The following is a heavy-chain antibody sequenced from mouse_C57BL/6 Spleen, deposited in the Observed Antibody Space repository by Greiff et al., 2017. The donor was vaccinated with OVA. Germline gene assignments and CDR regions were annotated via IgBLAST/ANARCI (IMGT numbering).Heavy chain of an antibody. CDR3: ATLTTVVEEGFAY. CDR2: IWRGGST. D-gene: IGHD1-1*01. V-gene: IGHV2-5*01. Sequence: QVQLKESGPGLVQPSQCLSITCTVSGFSLTSYGVHWVRQSPGKGLEWLGVIWRGGSTDYNAAFMSRLSITKDNSKSQVFFKMNSLQADDTAIYYCATLTTVVEEGFAYWGQGTLVTVSA. J-gene: IGHJ3*01. CDR1: GFSLTSYG.